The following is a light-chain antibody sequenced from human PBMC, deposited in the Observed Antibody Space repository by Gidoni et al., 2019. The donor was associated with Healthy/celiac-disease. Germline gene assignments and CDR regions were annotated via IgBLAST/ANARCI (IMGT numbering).Light chain of an antibody. CDR3: QQSYSTPTDT. Sequence: DIQMTQSPSSLSASVGDRVTLTCRASQSISSYLNWYQQKPGKAPKLLIYAASSLQSGVPSRFSGSGSGTDFTLTISSLQPEDFATYYCQQSYSTPTDTFGQGTKLEIK. J-gene: IGKJ2*01. CDR1: QSISSY. CDR2: AAS. V-gene: IGKV1-39*01.